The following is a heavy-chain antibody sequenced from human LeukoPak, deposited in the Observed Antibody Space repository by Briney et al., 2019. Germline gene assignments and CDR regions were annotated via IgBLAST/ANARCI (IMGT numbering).Heavy chain of an antibody. CDR2: TNQDGSDK. J-gene: IGHJ4*02. V-gene: IGHV3-7*01. CDR1: GFTFSSSW. D-gene: IGHD5-24*01. Sequence: GGSLRLSCAASGFTFSSSWMIWVRQAPGKGLEWVGNTNQDGSDKYYVDSVKGRFTISRDNAKNSLYLQMNSLRAEDTAVYYCSNKEIWGQGTLVTVSS. CDR3: SNKEI.